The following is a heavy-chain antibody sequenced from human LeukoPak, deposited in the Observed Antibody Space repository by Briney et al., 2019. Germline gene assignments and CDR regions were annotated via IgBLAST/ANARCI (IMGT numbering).Heavy chain of an antibody. V-gene: IGHV3-21*01. D-gene: IGHD3-3*01. Sequence: GGSLRLSCVASGFTFSSYDMNWVRQAPGKGLEWVSSISSTSNYINYADSVKSRFTISRDNAKSSLYLQMNSLRVDDMAVYYCARTVFGAYNWFDPWGQGALVTVSS. CDR2: ISSTSNYI. CDR3: ARTVFGAYNWFDP. J-gene: IGHJ5*02. CDR1: GFTFSSYD.